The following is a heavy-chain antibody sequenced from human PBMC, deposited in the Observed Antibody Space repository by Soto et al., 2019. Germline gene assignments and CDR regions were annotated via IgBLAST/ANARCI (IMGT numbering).Heavy chain of an antibody. J-gene: IGHJ4*02. D-gene: IGHD6-13*01. CDR2: ISWNSGSI. CDR3: AKGTLNIAAAEIDY. V-gene: IGHV3-9*01. CDR1: GFTFDDYA. Sequence: GGSLRLSCSASGFTFDDYAMHWVRQAPGKGLEWVSGISWNSGSIGYADSVKGRFTISRDNAKNSLYLQMNSLRAEDTALYYCAKGTLNIAAAEIDYWGQGTLVTVSS.